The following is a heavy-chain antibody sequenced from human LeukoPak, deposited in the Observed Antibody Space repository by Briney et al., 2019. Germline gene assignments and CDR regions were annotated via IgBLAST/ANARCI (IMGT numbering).Heavy chain of an antibody. D-gene: IGHD3-10*01. CDR1: GGSITSGSYY. J-gene: IGHJ4*02. CDR3: ARGLWFGDENPPYFDY. V-gene: IGHV4-61*02. CDR2: IETSGST. Sequence: SETLSLTCTVSGGSITSGSYYWSWIRQPAGKGLEWIGRIETSGSTNCNPSLKSRVTISVDTSRNQFSLKLSSVTAADTAVYYCARGLWFGDENPPYFDYWGQGILVTVSS.